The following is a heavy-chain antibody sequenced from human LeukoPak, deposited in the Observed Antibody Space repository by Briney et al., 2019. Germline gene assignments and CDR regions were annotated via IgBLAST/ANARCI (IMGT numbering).Heavy chain of an antibody. CDR3: ARDRKYYYHMDV. J-gene: IGHJ6*03. D-gene: IGHD1-14*01. Sequence: SETLFLTCTVSGGSISSYYWSWIRQPAGKGLEWIGRIYTSGSTNYNPSLKSRVTISVDTSKNQFSLNLTSLTAADTAVYYCARDRKYYYHMDVWGKGTTVTVSS. CDR1: GGSISSYY. CDR2: IYTSGST. V-gene: IGHV4-4*07.